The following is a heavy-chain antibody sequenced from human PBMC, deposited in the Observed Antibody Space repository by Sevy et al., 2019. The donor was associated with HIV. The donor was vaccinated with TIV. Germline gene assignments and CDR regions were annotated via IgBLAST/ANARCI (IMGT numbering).Heavy chain of an antibody. CDR3: TTGGGSITVAGTPFDS. V-gene: IGHV3-15*01. D-gene: IGHD6-19*01. CDR1: GFNFNNTW. Sequence: GGSLRLSCATSGFNFNNTWMSWVRQAPGKGREWVGRVKSEVDGGTRDYAAPVRGRFTMSRDDSRSTLYLQMDTLTSEDTAVYYCTTGGGSITVAGTPFDSWGQRTQVTVSS. CDR2: VKSEVDGGTR. J-gene: IGHJ4*02.